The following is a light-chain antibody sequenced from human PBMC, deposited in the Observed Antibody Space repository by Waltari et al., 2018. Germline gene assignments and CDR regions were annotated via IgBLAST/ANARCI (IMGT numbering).Light chain of an antibody. CDR3: QQYDFFWT. CDR1: QSLGRL. Sequence: DIQITQSPSTLSASIVDIVTITCRASQSLGRLLAWYQQKPGKAPKLLIYEATSLGSGGTSRFSGSGYETEFTLTIRSLQPDDFATYYCQQYDFFWTFGQGTKVEIK. CDR2: EAT. J-gene: IGKJ1*01. V-gene: IGKV1-5*03.